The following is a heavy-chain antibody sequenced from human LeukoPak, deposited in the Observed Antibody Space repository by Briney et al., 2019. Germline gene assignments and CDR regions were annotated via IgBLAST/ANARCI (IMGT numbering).Heavy chain of an antibody. V-gene: IGHV4-39*01. CDR1: GGSISSSTYY. D-gene: IGHD2-15*01. CDR2: IYYSGSA. CDR3: ARHLLGYCSDGSCYYFDY. J-gene: IGHJ4*02. Sequence: PSETLSLTCSVSGGSISSSTYYWGWIRQPPGKGLEWIGSIYYSGSAYYGPSLESRVTISVDTSKNLFSLNLRSVTAADTAVYYCARHLLGYCSDGSCYYFDYWGQGTLVTVSS.